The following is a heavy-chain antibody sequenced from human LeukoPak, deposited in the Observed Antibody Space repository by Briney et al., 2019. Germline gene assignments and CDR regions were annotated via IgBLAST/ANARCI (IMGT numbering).Heavy chain of an antibody. CDR1: GYSISSGYY. J-gene: IGHJ4*02. CDR3: ARVNYDILTGYLDY. V-gene: IGHV4-38-2*02. D-gene: IGHD3-9*01. CDR2: IYHSGST. Sequence: SETLSLTCTVSGYSISSGYYRGWIRQPPGKGLGWIGSIYHSGSTYYNPSLKSRVTISVDTSKNQFSLKLSSVTAADTAVYYCARVNYDILTGYLDYWGQGTLVTVSS.